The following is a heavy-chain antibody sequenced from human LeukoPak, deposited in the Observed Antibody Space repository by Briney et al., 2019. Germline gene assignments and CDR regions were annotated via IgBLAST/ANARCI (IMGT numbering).Heavy chain of an antibody. D-gene: IGHD3-10*01. CDR2: IFNSGST. CDR3: ARGPMVRGVIMPPDY. J-gene: IGHJ4*02. CDR1: GGSISSSKYY. V-gene: IGHV4-39*07. Sequence: NTSETLSLTCTVSGGSISSSKYYWGWIRQPPGKGLEWIGTIFNSGSTHYNPSLKSRVTISVDKSKNQFSLKLSSVTAADTAVYYCARGPMVRGVIMPPDYWGQGTLVTVSS.